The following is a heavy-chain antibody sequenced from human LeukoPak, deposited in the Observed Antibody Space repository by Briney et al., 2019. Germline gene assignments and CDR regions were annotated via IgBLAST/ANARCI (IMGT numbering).Heavy chain of an antibody. D-gene: IGHD3-16*02. CDR1: GFTFSRSW. J-gene: IGHJ4*02. CDR2: INQDESEE. V-gene: IGHV3-7*01. CDR3: ARSGDYVWGSYRRGRFDY. Sequence: PGGSLRLSCAASGFTFSRSWMSWVRQAPGKGLEWVASINQDESEEHYVDSVKGRFTISRDSAKNSLLLQMNTLRAEDTAVYYCARSGDYVWGSYRRGRFDYWGQGTLVTVS.